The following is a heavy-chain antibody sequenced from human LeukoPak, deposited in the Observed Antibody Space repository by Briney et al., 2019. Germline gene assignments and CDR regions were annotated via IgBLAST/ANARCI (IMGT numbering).Heavy chain of an antibody. CDR3: AREVAGGLPGYYYYYMDV. J-gene: IGHJ6*03. V-gene: IGHV4-30-2*01. Sequence: PSETLSLTCTVSGGSISSGGYYWSWIRQPPGKGLEWIGYIYHSGSTYYNPSLKSRVTISVDRSKNQFSLKLSSVTAADTAVYYCAREVAGGLPGYYYYYMDVWGKGTTVTVSS. CDR2: IYHSGST. CDR1: GGSISSGGYY. D-gene: IGHD3-16*01.